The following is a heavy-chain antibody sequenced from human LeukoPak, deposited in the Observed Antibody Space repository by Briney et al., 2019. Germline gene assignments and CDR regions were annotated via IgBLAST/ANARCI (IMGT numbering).Heavy chain of an antibody. CDR3: ARLRSGSTLPPPHYYYGLDV. Sequence: PSETLLLTCTVSGGSINDFYWTWIRQPPGKGLEWIGYIFYSGSANSNPSLESRVTISVDTSKNQSSLKLSSVTAADTAAYYCARLRSGSTLPPPHYYYGLDVWGQGTTVIVSS. J-gene: IGHJ6*02. CDR1: GGSINDFY. V-gene: IGHV4-59*01. D-gene: IGHD1-26*01. CDR2: IFYSGSA.